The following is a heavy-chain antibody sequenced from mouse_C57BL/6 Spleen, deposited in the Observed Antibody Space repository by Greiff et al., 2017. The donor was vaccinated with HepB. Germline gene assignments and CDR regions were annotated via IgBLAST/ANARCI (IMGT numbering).Heavy chain of an antibody. D-gene: IGHD1-1*01. CDR2: IDPSDSYT. Sequence: VQLQQSGAELVKPGASVKLSCKASGYTFTSYWMQWVKQRPGQGLEWIGEIDPSDSYTNYNQKFKGKATLTVDTSSSTAYMQLSSLTSEDSAVYYCARSDYYGSTYDFDYWGQGTTLTVSS. V-gene: IGHV1-50*01. J-gene: IGHJ2*01. CDR3: ARSDYYGSTYDFDY. CDR1: GYTFTSYW.